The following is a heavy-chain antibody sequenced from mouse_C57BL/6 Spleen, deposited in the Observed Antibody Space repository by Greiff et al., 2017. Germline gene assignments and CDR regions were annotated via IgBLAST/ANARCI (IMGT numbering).Heavy chain of an antibody. D-gene: IGHD2-4*01. CDR3: ARQRDYEDAMDY. J-gene: IGHJ4*01. Sequence: EVQLVESGGGLVKPGGSLKLSCAASGFTFSSYTMSWVRQTPEKRLEWVATISGGGGNTYYPDSVKGRFTISRDNAKNTLYLQMSSLRSEDTALYYCARQRDYEDAMDYWGQGTSVTVSS. CDR1: GFTFSSYT. V-gene: IGHV5-9*01. CDR2: ISGGGGNT.